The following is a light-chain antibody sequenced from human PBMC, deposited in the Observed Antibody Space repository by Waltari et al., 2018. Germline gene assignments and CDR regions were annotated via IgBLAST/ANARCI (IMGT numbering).Light chain of an antibody. CDR1: QSVGRS. CDR2: GAS. CDR3: QHYVRLPVT. J-gene: IGKJ1*01. Sequence: EIVLTQSPGTLSLSPGERATLSCRASQSVGRSLAWYQQKPGQAPRLLIYGASNRATGIPDRFSGSGFGTDFSLTISRLEPEDFSVYYCQHYVRLPVTFGQGTRVEIK. V-gene: IGKV3-20*01.